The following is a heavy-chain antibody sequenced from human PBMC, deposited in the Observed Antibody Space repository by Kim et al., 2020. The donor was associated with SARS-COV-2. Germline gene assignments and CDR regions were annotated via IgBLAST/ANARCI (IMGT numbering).Heavy chain of an antibody. CDR2: MRGGGGDV. CDR1: GFTFGGYY. D-gene: IGHD6-25*01. V-gene: IGHV3-23*01. CDR3: ARMYDSGYKYYFYH. J-gene: IGHJ4*01. Sequence: GGSLRLSCVASGFTFGGYYMSWGRQAPGDGLEWVSDMRGGGGDVYYADSVRGRFTIVRDNAKNSLHLQMNNLRAEDTALYYCARMYDSGYKYYFYHW.